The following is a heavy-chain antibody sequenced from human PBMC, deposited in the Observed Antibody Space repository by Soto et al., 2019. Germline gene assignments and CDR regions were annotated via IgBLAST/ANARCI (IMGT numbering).Heavy chain of an antibody. CDR2: IYYSGST. Sequence: PSETLSLTCTVSGGSISIGDYYWSCIRQPPGKGLEWIGYIYYSGSTYYNPSLKSRVTISVDTSKNQFSLKLSSVTAADTAVYYCARDVSGDSSGWYFPYHYYGMDVWGQGTTVTVSS. J-gene: IGHJ6*02. CDR1: GGSISIGDYY. CDR3: ARDVSGDSSGWYFPYHYYGMDV. D-gene: IGHD6-19*01. V-gene: IGHV4-30-4*08.